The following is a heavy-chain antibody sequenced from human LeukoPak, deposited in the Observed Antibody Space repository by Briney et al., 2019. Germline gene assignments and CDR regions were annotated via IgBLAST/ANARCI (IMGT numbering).Heavy chain of an antibody. J-gene: IGHJ3*02. CDR3: ARFSSSWYSGGCRAFDI. V-gene: IGHV1-46*01. Sequence: ASVKVSCKASGYTFTSYYMHWVRQAPGQGLEWMGIINPSGGSTSYAQKFQGRVAMTRDMSTSTVYMELSSLRSEDTAVYYCARFSSSWYSGGCRAFDIWGQGTMVTVSS. CDR2: INPSGGST. D-gene: IGHD6-13*01. CDR1: GYTFTSYY.